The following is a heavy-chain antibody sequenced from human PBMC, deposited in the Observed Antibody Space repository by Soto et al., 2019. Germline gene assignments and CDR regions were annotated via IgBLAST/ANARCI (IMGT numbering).Heavy chain of an antibody. CDR2: INHSGRS. Sequence: QVQLHQSGAGLLNPSDTLSLNCTVSGGSFRGYYWGWVRQPPGKGLEWIGEINHSGRSNSHPSLMSRVSISLATSKNQCSLTVSSVVPGVTVIYYCARGEITLLGGMDVWGQGTTVTVSS. D-gene: IGHD3-10*01. CDR1: GGSFRGYY. CDR3: ARGEITLLGGMDV. J-gene: IGHJ6*02. V-gene: IGHV4-34*01.